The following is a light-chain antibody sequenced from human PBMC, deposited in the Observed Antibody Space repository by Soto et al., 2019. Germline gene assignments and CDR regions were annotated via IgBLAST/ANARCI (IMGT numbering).Light chain of an antibody. J-gene: IGKJ4*01. CDR2: DAS. CDR1: QGVSSY. V-gene: IGKV3D-11*01. CDR3: QQRSNWPLT. Sequence: IGLKQSPATLSLYPGERATLSCRASQGVSSYLAWYQQKPGQAPRLLIYDASNRATGIPARFSGSGPGTDFTLTISSLEPEDFAVYYCQQRSNWPLTFGGGTKVDIK.